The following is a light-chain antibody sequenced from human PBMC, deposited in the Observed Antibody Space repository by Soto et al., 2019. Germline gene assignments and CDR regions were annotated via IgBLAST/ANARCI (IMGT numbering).Light chain of an antibody. CDR1: SSDVGFYNY. J-gene: IGLJ1*01. CDR3: SSYTSISTRV. V-gene: IGLV2-14*01. Sequence: QSVLTQPASVSGSPGQSITISCTGTSSDVGFYNYVSWYQQHPGKGPKLIIYEVTNRPSGISNRFSGSKSGNTASLTISGLQAEDEDDYYCSSYTSISTRVFGTGTKVTVL. CDR2: EVT.